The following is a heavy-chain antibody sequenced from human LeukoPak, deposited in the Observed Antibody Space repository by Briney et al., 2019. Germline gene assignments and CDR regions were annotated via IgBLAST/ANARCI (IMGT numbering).Heavy chain of an antibody. D-gene: IGHD2-15*01. Sequence: GGSLRLSCVASGFTFSRFEMNWVRQAPGKGLEWVSYISGSGSSIYYADSVKGRFTISRDNAKNSLYLQMNSLRGEDTAVYYCERDRGYCSLGNCYTYYLDYWGQGTLVTVSS. J-gene: IGHJ4*02. CDR1: GFTFSRFE. CDR3: ERDRGYCSLGNCYTYYLDY. V-gene: IGHV3-48*03. CDR2: ISGSGSSI.